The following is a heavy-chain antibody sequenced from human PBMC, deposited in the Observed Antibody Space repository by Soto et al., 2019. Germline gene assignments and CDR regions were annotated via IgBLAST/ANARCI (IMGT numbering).Heavy chain of an antibody. V-gene: IGHV3-9*01. CDR2: ISWSGGTI. CDR1: GFTFDDYP. Sequence: EVQLVESGGGLVQPGRSLRLSCAASGFTFDDYPMHWVRQAPGKGLEWVSGISWSGGTIGYADSVKGRFTISRDNAKNNLYLQMNSLRAADTALYYCAKDSLSSAGPYYYMDVWGKGTTVTVSS. J-gene: IGHJ6*03. CDR3: AKDSLSSAGPYYYMDV.